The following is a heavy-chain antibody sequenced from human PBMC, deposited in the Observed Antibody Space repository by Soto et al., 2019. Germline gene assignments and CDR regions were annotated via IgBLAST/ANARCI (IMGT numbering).Heavy chain of an antibody. CDR1: GFTFSTYA. J-gene: IGHJ4*02. CDR3: ARDYYKYYDSSGYYRSPAY. Sequence: GGSLRLSCAASGFTFSTYAMHWVRQAPGKGLEWVAVISHDGNKKSYADSVKGRFTVSRDNSKNTLYLQMNSLRAEDTAVYYCARDYYKYYDSSGYYRSPAYWGQGTLVTVSS. D-gene: IGHD3-22*01. CDR2: ISHDGNKK. V-gene: IGHV3-30*03.